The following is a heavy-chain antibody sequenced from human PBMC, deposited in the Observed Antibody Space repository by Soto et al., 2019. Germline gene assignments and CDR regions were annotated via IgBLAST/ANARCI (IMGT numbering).Heavy chain of an antibody. D-gene: IGHD1-1*01. V-gene: IGHV1-18*01. CDR3: ARGRYGDY. CDR1: GYAFTTYG. Sequence: QVHLVQSGAEVKKPGASVKVSCQASGYAFTTYGITWVRQAPGQGLEWMGWISAHNGNTNYAQKLQGRVTVTRDTSTSTAYMELRSLRSDATALYYCARGRYGDYWGQGALVTVSS. J-gene: IGHJ4*02. CDR2: ISAHNGNT.